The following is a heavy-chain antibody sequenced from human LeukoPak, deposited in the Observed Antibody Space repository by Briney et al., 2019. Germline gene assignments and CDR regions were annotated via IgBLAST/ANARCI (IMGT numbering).Heavy chain of an antibody. J-gene: IGHJ3*02. CDR3: AKDSFGRDFWSGYFGDAFDI. V-gene: IGHV3-21*04. D-gene: IGHD3-3*01. CDR1: GFTFTNYA. Sequence: GGSLRLSCAASGFTFTNYAFNWVRQAPGKGLEWVSSISLSSTYIYYADSVRGRFTISRDNAKNSLYLQMNSLRAEDTAVYYCAKDSFGRDFWSGYFGDAFDIWGQGTMVTVSS. CDR2: ISLSSTYI.